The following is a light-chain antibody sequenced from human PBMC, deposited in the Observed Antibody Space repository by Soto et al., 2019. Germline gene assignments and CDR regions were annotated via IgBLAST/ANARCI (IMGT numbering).Light chain of an antibody. V-gene: IGLV1-40*01. J-gene: IGLJ1*01. CDR2: GNS. Sequence: QSVLTQPPSVSGAPGQRVTISCTGSSASIGAGYDVHWYQHLPGTAPKLLIYGNSNRPSGVPDRFSGSRSGTSASLAISGLQAEDEADYYCQSYDNSLINLVFGTGTKLTVL. CDR1: SASIGAGYD. CDR3: QSYDNSLINLV.